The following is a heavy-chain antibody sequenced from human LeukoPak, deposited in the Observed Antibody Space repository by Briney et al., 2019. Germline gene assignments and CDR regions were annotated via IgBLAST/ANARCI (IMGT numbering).Heavy chain of an antibody. CDR3: AKDMGSSGYYPQFDY. J-gene: IGHJ4*02. CDR2: ISWNSGSI. D-gene: IGHD3-22*01. V-gene: IGHV3-9*01. Sequence: GRSLRLSCAASGFTFDDYAMHWVRHAPGKGLEWVSGISWNSGSIGYADSVKGRFTISRDNAKNSLYLQVNSLRAEDTALYYCAKDMGSSGYYPQFDYWGQGTLVTVSS. CDR1: GFTFDDYA.